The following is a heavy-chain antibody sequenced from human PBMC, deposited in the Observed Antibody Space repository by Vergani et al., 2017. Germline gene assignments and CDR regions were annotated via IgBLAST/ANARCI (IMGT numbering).Heavy chain of an antibody. Sequence: VQVVQSGAEVKKSGASVKVSCKTSGYTFSNYYMHWVRQAPGQGLEWMGIINPSGGHTNYAQKFQGRVTMTRDTSTSTVYMELSSLRSEDTAIYYCARGDYGILTGYRYWGQGTLGTVSA. CDR1: GYTFSNYY. J-gene: IGHJ4*02. CDR3: ARGDYGILTGYRY. V-gene: IGHV1-46*03. D-gene: IGHD3-9*01. CDR2: INPSGGHT.